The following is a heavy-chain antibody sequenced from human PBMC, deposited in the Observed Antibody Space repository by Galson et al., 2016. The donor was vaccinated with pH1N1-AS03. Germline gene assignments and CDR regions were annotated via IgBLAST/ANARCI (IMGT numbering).Heavy chain of an antibody. V-gene: IGHV5-51*01. Sequence: IIYPGDSEIKYSPSFQGQVTISADKSISTAYLKLTSMTAADTAVYYCAKGTGADYWGQGTLVTVSS. J-gene: IGHJ4*02. D-gene: IGHD7-27*01. CDR3: AKGTGADY. CDR2: IYPGDSEI.